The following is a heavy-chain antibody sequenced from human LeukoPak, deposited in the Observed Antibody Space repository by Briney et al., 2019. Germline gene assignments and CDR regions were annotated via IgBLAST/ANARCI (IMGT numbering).Heavy chain of an antibody. D-gene: IGHD3-10*01. CDR3: ARGGGSGSYYKAYYYYGMDV. CDR1: GGSISSYY. J-gene: IGHJ6*02. Sequence: SETLSLTCTVSGGSISSYYWSWIRQPPGKGLEWIGYIYYSGSTNYNPSLKSRVTKSVDTSKNQFSLKLSSVTAADTAVYYCARGGGSGSYYKAYYYYGMDVWGQGTTVTVSS. CDR2: IYYSGST. V-gene: IGHV4-59*01.